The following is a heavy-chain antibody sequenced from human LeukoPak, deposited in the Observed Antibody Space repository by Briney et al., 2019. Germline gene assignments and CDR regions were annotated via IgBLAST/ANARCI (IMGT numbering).Heavy chain of an antibody. Sequence: SETLSLTCTFSGASISSSPYYWGWIRQPPGKGLEWLGSVYYSGSTYYNPSLKSRVTISVDTSKNQFSLKLSSVTAADTAVYYCARGAPSGERLGLFDPWGQGTLVTVSS. D-gene: IGHD1-26*01. CDR3: ARGAPSGERLGLFDP. CDR1: GASISSSPYY. V-gene: IGHV4-39*01. J-gene: IGHJ5*02. CDR2: VYYSGST.